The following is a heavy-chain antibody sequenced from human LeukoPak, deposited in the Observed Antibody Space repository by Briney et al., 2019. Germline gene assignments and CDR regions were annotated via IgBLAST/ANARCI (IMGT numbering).Heavy chain of an antibody. CDR3: ARDRGLELLNENFDY. CDR2: INPNSGGT. D-gene: IGHD1-7*01. V-gene: IGHV1-2*02. CDR1: GYTFTCYY. Sequence: ASVTVSCKASGYTFTCYYMHWVRQAPGQGREWMGWINPNSGGTNYAQKFQGRVTMTRDTSISTVYMELSRLRSDDTAVYYCARDRGLELLNENFDYWGQGTLVTVSS. J-gene: IGHJ4*02.